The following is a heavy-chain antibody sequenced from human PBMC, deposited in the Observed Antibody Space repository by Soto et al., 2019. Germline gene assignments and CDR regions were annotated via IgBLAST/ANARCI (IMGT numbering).Heavy chain of an antibody. J-gene: IGHJ3*02. V-gene: IGHV1-2*02. D-gene: IGHD3-3*01. CDR3: ARGGGVGVAGSAAFDM. CDR1: GYPVTAYY. CDR2: INPATGAA. Sequence: QLHLVQSGAVVKKPGASVTVSCSASGYPVTAYYMHWVRQAPGRGLEWMGGINPATGAAKYTQTFPGRGTLPRDTSTSTVFKEPGGLTSGDTAVFYCARGGGVGVAGSAAFDMWGQGTLVTVSS.